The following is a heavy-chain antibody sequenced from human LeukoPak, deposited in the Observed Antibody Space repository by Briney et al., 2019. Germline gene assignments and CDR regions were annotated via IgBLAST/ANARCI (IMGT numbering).Heavy chain of an antibody. V-gene: IGHV1-24*01. CDR3: ASLQRGITMVRGVSSIHDY. CDR2: FDPEDGET. D-gene: IGHD3-10*01. Sequence: ASVKVSCKVSGYTLTELSMHWVRQAPGKGLEWMGGFDPEDGETIYAQKFQGRVTMTRDTSISTAYMELSRLRSDDTAVYYCASLQRGITMVRGVSSIHDYWGQGTLVTVSS. CDR1: GYTLTELS. J-gene: IGHJ4*02.